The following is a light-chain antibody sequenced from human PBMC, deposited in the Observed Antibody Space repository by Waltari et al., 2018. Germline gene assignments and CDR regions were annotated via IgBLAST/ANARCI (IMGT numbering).Light chain of an antibody. J-gene: IGKJ5*01. V-gene: IGKV1D-12*01. CDR3: QQANSFPIT. CDR2: VVS. CDR1: QDIRSW. Sequence: DIQMTQSPSSVSASVEDRVTITCRASQDIRSWLAWYQQKPGKAPRLLIYVVSTLHTGVPSRFSGSGSGTDFTLTISSLQPEDFATYYCQQANSFPITFGQGTRLEIK.